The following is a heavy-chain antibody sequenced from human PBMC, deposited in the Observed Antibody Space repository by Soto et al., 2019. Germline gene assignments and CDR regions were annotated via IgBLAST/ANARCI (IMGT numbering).Heavy chain of an antibody. CDR3: ARGIAAASYYYYYYYMDV. D-gene: IGHD6-13*01. V-gene: IGHV3-30*03. J-gene: IGHJ6*03. Sequence: GGSLRLSCEASGFTFSSYGMHWVRQAPGKGLEWVAVISYDGSNKYYADSVKGRFTISRDNSKNTLYLQMNSLRAEDTAVYYCARGIAAASYYYYYYYMDVWGKGTTVTVSS. CDR2: ISYDGSNK. CDR1: GFTFSSYG.